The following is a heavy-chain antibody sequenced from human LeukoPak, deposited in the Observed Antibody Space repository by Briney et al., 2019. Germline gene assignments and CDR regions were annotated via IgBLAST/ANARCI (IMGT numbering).Heavy chain of an antibody. CDR2: INHSGSI. V-gene: IGHV4-34*01. CDR3: ARLIIPDHYYFDY. D-gene: IGHD1-14*01. Sequence: PSETLSLTCAVYGGSFSGYYWSWIRQPPGKGLEWIGEINHSGSINYNPSLKSRVTISVDTSKNQFSLKLSSVTAADTAVYYCARLIIPDHYYFDYWGQGTLVTVSS. J-gene: IGHJ4*02. CDR1: GGSFSGYY.